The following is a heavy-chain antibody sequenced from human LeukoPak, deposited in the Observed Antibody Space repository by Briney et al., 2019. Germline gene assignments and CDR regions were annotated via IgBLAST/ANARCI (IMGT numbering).Heavy chain of an antibody. Sequence: SETLSLTCAVYGGSFSGYYWSWIRQPPGKGLEWIGEINHSGNTNYNPSLKSRVTISVDTSKNQFSLKLSSVTAADTAVYYCARGPSGPTRVDAFDIWGQGTMVTVSS. D-gene: IGHD6-19*01. J-gene: IGHJ3*02. CDR1: GGSFSGYY. V-gene: IGHV4-34*01. CDR3: ARGPSGPTRVDAFDI. CDR2: INHSGNT.